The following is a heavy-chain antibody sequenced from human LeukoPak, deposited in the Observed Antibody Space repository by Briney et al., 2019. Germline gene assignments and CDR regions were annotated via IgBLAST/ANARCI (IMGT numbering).Heavy chain of an antibody. J-gene: IGHJ4*02. CDR2: IYYSGST. CDR3: ARAREVEYSSSSLDY. Sequence: PSETLSLTCTVSGGSISSYYWSWIRQPPGKGLEWIGHIYYSGSTNYNPSLKSRVTISVDTSKNQFSLKLSSVTAADTAVYYCARAREVEYSSSSLDYWGQGTLVTVSS. CDR1: GGSISSYY. D-gene: IGHD6-6*01. V-gene: IGHV4-59*01.